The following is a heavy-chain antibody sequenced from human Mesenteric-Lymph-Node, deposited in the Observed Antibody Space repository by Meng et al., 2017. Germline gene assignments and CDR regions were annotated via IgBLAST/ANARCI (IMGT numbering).Heavy chain of an antibody. J-gene: IGHJ6*02. V-gene: IGHV1-2*02. CDR1: GYTFPGYY. CDR3: ARAPRGLVGDLWFGELLGHGMDV. CDR2: INPNSGGT. D-gene: IGHD3-10*01. Sequence: SVNVSCKASGYTFPGYYMHWVRQAPGQGLEWMGWINPNSGGTNYAQKFQGRVTMTRDRSISTAYMELSRLRADDTAVYYCARAPRGLVGDLWFGELLGHGMDVWGQGTTVTVSS.